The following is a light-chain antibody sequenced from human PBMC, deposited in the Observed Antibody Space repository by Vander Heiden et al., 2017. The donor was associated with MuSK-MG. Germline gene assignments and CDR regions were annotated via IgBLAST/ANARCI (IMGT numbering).Light chain of an antibody. J-gene: IGKJ2*01. V-gene: IGKV1-39*01. CDR2: PAF. CDR3: LQTYTPPYT. Sequence: IQLSHPPSSLPASLADTLTITCRTSQSISRYLQWYQCTSGQVPKALFHPAFRLRGGVPSRFRASGSATDFTLSISNFPPENSATYYCLQTYTPPYTFGPGT. CDR1: QSISRY.